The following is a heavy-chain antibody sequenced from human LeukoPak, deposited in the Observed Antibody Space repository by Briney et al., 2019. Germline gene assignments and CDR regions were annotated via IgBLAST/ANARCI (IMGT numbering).Heavy chain of an antibody. J-gene: IGHJ5*02. CDR3: ARAVRYCSSTSCYRGGFDP. D-gene: IGHD2-2*02. CDR2: MNPNSGNT. CDR1: GYTFTSYD. Sequence: ASVKVSCKASGYTFTSYDINWVRQATGQGLEWMGWMNPNSGNTGYAQKFQGRVTMTRNTSISTAYMKLSSLRSEDTAVYYCARAVRYCSSTSCYRGGFDPWAREPWSPSPQ. V-gene: IGHV1-8*01.